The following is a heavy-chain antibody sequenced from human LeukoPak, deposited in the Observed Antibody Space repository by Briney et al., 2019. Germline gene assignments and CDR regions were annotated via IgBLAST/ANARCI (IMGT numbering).Heavy chain of an antibody. CDR2: ISGSGGST. CDR3: AKDRYYYGSGSN. J-gene: IGHJ4*02. V-gene: IGHV3-23*01. Sequence: GGVLGLSCAASGFTFSSYAMSWVRQAPGKGREWVSAISGSGGSTYYADSVKGRFTISRDNSKNTLYLQMNSLRAEDTAVYYCAKDRYYYGSGSNWGQGTLVTVSS. CDR1: GFTFSSYA. D-gene: IGHD3-10*01.